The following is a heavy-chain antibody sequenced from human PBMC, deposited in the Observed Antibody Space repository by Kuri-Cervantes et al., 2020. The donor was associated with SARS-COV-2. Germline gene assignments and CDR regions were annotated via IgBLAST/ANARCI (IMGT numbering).Heavy chain of an antibody. CDR1: GYSFYNYY. V-gene: IGHV1-46*02. Sequence: ASVKVSCKASGYSFYNYYMHWVRQAPGQGLEWMGAFRPSRGSPTYAQRFQDRVTITGDTSTTTVYVELSSLTSDDTAVYYCARVNKFRVVIQLLGLDYWGQGTLVTVSS. CDR3: ARVNKFRVVIQLLGLDY. CDR2: FRPSRGSP. D-gene: IGHD5-18*01. J-gene: IGHJ4*02.